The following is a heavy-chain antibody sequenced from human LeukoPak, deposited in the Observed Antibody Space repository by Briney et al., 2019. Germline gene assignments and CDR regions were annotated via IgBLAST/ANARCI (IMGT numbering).Heavy chain of an antibody. Sequence: PSETLSLTCTVSGDSISNSGYYWDWIRQSPGKGLEWIGSINHSGTTYYEPSLKSRVTISASASKNQCSLKLCTVTAADRTIYYFSRKKLLARGYFDFWGRGIPVTVSS. V-gene: IGHV4-39*01. CDR1: GDSISNSGYY. J-gene: IGHJ4*02. CDR2: INHSGTT. D-gene: IGHD2-15*01. CDR3: SRKKLLARGYFDF.